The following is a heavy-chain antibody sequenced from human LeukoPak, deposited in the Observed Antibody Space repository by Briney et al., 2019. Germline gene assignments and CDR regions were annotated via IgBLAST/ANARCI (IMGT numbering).Heavy chain of an antibody. CDR1: GYTFTSYY. Sequence: ASVKVSCKASGYTFTSYYMHWVRQAPGQGLGWMGIINPSGGSTSYAQKFQGRVTMTRDTSTSTVYMELSSLRSEDTAVYYCARDLDVVVTAIRYYGMDVWGQGTTVTVSS. V-gene: IGHV1-46*01. D-gene: IGHD2-21*02. CDR2: INPSGGST. J-gene: IGHJ6*02. CDR3: ARDLDVVVTAIRYYGMDV.